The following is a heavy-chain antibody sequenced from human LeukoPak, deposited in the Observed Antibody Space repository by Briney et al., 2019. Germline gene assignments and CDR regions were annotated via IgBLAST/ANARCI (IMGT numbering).Heavy chain of an antibody. CDR3: ATFTGNYDFWSGYLYGMDV. CDR1: GGSISSYY. J-gene: IGHJ6*02. V-gene: IGHV4-59*01. D-gene: IGHD3-3*01. Sequence: SETLSLTCTVSGGSISSYYWSWIRQPPGKGLEWIGYIYYSGSTNYNPSLKSRVTISVDTSKNQFSLKLSSVTAADTAVYYCATFTGNYDFWSGYLYGMDVWGQGTTVTVSS. CDR2: IYYSGST.